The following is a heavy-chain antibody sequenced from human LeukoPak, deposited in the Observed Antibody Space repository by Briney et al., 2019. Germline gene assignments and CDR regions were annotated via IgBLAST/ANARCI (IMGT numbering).Heavy chain of an antibody. J-gene: IGHJ4*02. Sequence: PGGSLRLSCAASGFTFSSYWMSWVRQAPGKGLEWVANIKQDGSEKYYVDSVKGRFTISRDNAKNSLYLQMNSLRAEDTAVYYCARDSSSYYDSSGYFDYWGQGTLVTVSS. CDR3: ARDSSSYYDSSGYFDY. CDR1: GFTFSSYW. V-gene: IGHV3-7*01. CDR2: IKQDGSEK. D-gene: IGHD3-22*01.